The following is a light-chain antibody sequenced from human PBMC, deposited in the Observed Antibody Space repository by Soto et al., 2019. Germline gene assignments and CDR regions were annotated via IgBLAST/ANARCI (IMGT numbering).Light chain of an antibody. V-gene: IGKV3-11*02. CDR1: QYVSSF. CDR3: QQRYNWPIT. Sequence: EIVLTQSPATLSLSPGERATLSCRASQYVSSFLAWYQQKAGQAPRLLIYDASHRATGIPARFSGSGSGRDFTLTISSLEPEDFSVYYCQQRYNWPITFGQGTRLEIK. J-gene: IGKJ5*01. CDR2: DAS.